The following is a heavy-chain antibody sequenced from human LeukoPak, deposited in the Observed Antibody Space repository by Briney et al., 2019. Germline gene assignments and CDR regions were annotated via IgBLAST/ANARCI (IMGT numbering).Heavy chain of an antibody. Sequence: SVKVSCKASGGTFSSYAISWVRQAPGQGLEWMGGIIPIFGTANYAQKFQGRATITTDESTSTAYMELSSLRSEDTAVYYCARAYYYDSSGYYMYNWFDPWGQGTLVTVSS. CDR2: IIPIFGTA. V-gene: IGHV1-69*05. CDR1: GGTFSSYA. D-gene: IGHD3-22*01. CDR3: ARAYYYDSSGYYMYNWFDP. J-gene: IGHJ5*02.